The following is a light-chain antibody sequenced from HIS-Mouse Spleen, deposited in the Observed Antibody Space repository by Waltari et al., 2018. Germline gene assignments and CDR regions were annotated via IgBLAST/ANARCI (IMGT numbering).Light chain of an antibody. V-gene: IGLV2-23*01. J-gene: IGLJ2*01. CDR3: CSYAGSSTVV. Sequence: QSALTQPASVSGSPGTSITISCTGTSSDVGSYNLVSWYQQHPGKAPKLMIYEGSKRPSGVSNRFSCSKSGNTASLTISGLQAEDEADYYCCSYAGSSTVVFGGGTKLTVL. CDR1: SSDVGSYNL. CDR2: EGS.